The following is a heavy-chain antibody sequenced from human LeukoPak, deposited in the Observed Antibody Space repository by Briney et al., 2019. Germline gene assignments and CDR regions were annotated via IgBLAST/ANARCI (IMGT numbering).Heavy chain of an antibody. CDR3: GRHAWFGAFIPGGEALDV. V-gene: IGHV3-15*01. D-gene: IGHD3-3*01. CDR1: GFTFSNDW. Sequence: AGGSLRLSCAASGFTFSNDWMTWVRQAPGKGLEWVGLIKNQNDGQTTDYSAPVKGRFTISRDDSRNTLYLQMTSLKSEDTAMYYCGRHAWFGAFIPGGEALDVWGQGTMVTVSS. J-gene: IGHJ3*01. CDR2: IKNQNDGQTT.